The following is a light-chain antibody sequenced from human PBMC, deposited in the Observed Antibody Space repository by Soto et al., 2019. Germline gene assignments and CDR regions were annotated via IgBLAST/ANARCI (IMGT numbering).Light chain of an antibody. Sequence: QSVLTQPPSASGSPGQSVTTSCTGTSSDVGGYKYVSWYQQHPGKVPKLMIYEVSKRPSGVPDRFSGSKSGNTASLTVSGLQADDEADYYCSSYAGTNTDYVFGTGTKVTV. V-gene: IGLV2-8*01. CDR1: SSDVGGYKY. CDR3: SSYAGTNTDYV. J-gene: IGLJ1*01. CDR2: EVS.